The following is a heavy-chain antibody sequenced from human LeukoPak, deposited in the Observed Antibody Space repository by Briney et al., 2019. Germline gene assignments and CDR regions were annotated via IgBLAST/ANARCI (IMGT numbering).Heavy chain of an antibody. CDR1: GYSISSGYY. CDR2: LYHGVST. D-gene: IGHD3-9*01. Sequence: SETLSLTCTVSGYSISSGYYWGWIRQPPGKGLEWIGSLYHGVSTYYNPSLKSRVTISVGTSKNQFSLKLSSVTAADTAVYYCARSYYDILTGPLGMDVWGQGTTVTVSS. V-gene: IGHV4-38-2*02. J-gene: IGHJ6*02. CDR3: ARSYYDILTGPLGMDV.